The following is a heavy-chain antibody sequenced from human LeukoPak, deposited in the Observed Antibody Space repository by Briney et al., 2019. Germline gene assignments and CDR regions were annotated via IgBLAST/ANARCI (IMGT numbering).Heavy chain of an antibody. CDR3: AKSWNYYDSSGDDALDI. V-gene: IGHV3-23*01. CDR2: ISGRSGTT. Sequence: GGSLRLSCVASGFTFTSSAMSWVRQAPGKGLEWVSAISGRSGTTYYADSVKGRFTISRDNSKNTLYLQMNSLRVEDTAVYYCAKSWNYYDSSGDDALDIWGQGTMVTVSS. J-gene: IGHJ3*02. CDR1: GFTFTSSA. D-gene: IGHD3-22*01.